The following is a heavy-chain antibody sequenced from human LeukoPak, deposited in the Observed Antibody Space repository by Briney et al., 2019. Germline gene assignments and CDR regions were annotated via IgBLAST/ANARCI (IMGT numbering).Heavy chain of an antibody. D-gene: IGHD6-13*01. Sequence: SETLSLTCTVSGGSISSSSYYWGWIRQPPGKGLEWIGSIYYSGSTYYNPSLKSRVTISVDTSKNQFSLKLSSVTAADTAVYYCATEDGIAAAGTGYWGQGTLVTVSS. CDR2: IYYSGST. J-gene: IGHJ4*02. V-gene: IGHV4-39*02. CDR1: GGSISSSSYY. CDR3: ATEDGIAAAGTGY.